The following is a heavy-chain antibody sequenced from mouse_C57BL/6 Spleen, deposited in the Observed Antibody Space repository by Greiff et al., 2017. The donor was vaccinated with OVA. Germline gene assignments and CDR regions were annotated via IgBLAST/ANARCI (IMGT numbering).Heavy chain of an antibody. J-gene: IGHJ4*01. V-gene: IGHV1-82*01. CDR2: IYPGAGDT. CDR3: ARRLRGYAMDY. CDR1: GSAFSSSW. Sequence: QVQLQQSGPELVQPGASVKISCKASGSAFSSSWLHWVKQWPGKGLAWIGRIYPGAGDTNYTAKFKGKATLTADKTSSTAYMQLSILTSEDSAVYFCARRLRGYAMDYWGQGTSVTVSS. D-gene: IGHD1-3*01.